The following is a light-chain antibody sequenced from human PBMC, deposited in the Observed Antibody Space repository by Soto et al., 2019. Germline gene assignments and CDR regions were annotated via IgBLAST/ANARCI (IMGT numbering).Light chain of an antibody. Sequence: QSVLTQPPSVSGAPGQRVTLSCTGSTSNIGAGYVVHWYQHLPGTAPKLLIYGNSNRPSGVPDRFSGSKSGTSASLAITGLQAEDEADYYCQSYDNSLSGWVFGGGTKLTVL. V-gene: IGLV1-40*01. CDR1: TSNIGAGYV. CDR2: GNS. CDR3: QSYDNSLSGWV. J-gene: IGLJ3*02.